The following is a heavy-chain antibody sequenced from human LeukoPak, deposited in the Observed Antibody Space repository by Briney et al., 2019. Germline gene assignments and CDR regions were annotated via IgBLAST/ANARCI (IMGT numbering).Heavy chain of an antibody. CDR1: GYTFTAYY. D-gene: IGHD6-6*01. Sequence: GASVKVSCKASGYTFTAYYMHWVRQAPGQGLEWMGWINPNSGGTDYALKFQGRVTMTRDTSISTAYMELSSLRSEDTAVYYCARGGRAGYSSSSNGGYVYWGQGTLSPSPQ. CDR2: INPNSGGT. J-gene: IGHJ4*02. CDR3: ARGGRAGYSSSSNGGYVY. V-gene: IGHV1-2*02.